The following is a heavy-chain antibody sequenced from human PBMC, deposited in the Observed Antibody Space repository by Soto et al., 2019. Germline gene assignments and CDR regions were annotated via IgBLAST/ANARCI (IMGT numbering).Heavy chain of an antibody. CDR3: ATDLGGHQQHLLSHFYGMDV. CDR2: IVPIFGPA. CDR1: AVTFSSYA. J-gene: IGHJ6*02. Sequence: SVKVSCKTSAVTFSSYAVSWVPQAPGQGXEWMGGIVPIFGPASYAQRFQDRVAITADGSTSTVYMELSSLRSEDTAVYYCATDLGGHQQHLLSHFYGMDVWGQGTTGTV. V-gene: IGHV1-69*13. D-gene: IGHD6-13*01.